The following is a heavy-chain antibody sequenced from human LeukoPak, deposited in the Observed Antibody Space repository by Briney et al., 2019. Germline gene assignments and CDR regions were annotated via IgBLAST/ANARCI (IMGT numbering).Heavy chain of an antibody. D-gene: IGHD6-19*01. Sequence: GGSLRLSCAASGFTFRNYWMSWVRQAPGTGLEWVANIKQDGSDRNYATSVRGRFTISRDNAESSLYLQMNSLRVEDTAVYYCVRNLAVAGTCFDSWGQGTLVTVSS. CDR1: GFTFRNYW. V-gene: IGHV3-7*03. CDR3: VRNLAVAGTCFDS. CDR2: IKQDGSDR. J-gene: IGHJ4*02.